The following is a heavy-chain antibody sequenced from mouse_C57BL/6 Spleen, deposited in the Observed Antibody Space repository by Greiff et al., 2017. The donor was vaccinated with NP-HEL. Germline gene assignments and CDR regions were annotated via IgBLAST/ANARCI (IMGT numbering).Heavy chain of an antibody. V-gene: IGHV12-3*01. J-gene: IGHJ1*03. CDR2: ITHSGET. D-gene: IGHD2-3*01. Sequence: QVQLQQPGPGLVKPSQSLFLTCSITGFPITSGYYWIWIRQSPGKPLEWMGYITHSGETFYNPSLQSPISITRETSKNQFFLQLNSVTTEDTAMYYCAGDPDGYWYFDVWGTGTTVTVSS. CDR1: GFPITSGYY. CDR3: AGDPDGYWYFDV.